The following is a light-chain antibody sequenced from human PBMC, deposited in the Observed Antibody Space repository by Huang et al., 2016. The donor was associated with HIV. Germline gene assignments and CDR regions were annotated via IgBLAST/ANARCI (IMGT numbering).Light chain of an antibody. CDR2: GAS. J-gene: IGKJ3*01. CDR3: QQSYSTPFT. Sequence: DIQMTQSPSSLSASVGDRVTITCRASQSISSYLNWYQQKPGKAPKLLIYGASSLKRWVPSRFSGSGSGTDFTLTISSLQPEDFATYYCQQSYSTPFTFGPGTKVDIK. V-gene: IGKV1-39*01. CDR1: QSISSY.